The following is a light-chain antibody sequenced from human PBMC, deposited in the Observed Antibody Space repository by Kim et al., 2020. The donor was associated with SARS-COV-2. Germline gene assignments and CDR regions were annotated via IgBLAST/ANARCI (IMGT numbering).Light chain of an antibody. V-gene: IGKV3D-11*01. CDR2: DTF. Sequence: FSPRERPPLSCRASQGGGIQFHWYRQTPGQPPRLLIYDTFNRATGIPARFSGSGSGTDFTLTISSLEPEDFAVYYCQQRSNWPVTFGQGTKVDIK. J-gene: IGKJ1*01. CDR1: QGGGIQ. CDR3: QQRSNWPVT.